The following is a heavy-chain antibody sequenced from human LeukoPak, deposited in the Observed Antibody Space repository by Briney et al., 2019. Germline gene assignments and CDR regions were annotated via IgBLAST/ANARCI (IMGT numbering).Heavy chain of an antibody. CDR1: GGSISSYS. D-gene: IGHD3-9*01. Sequence: SETLPLTCSVSGGSISSYSWTWVRQPPGKGREWIGFIDYSGSSNYNPSLKSRVTISADPSTNHFSLNLTSVTAADTAVYFCARDHPVADWAPDIWGRGTMVTVSS. J-gene: IGHJ3*02. CDR3: ARDHPVADWAPDI. CDR2: IDYSGSS. V-gene: IGHV4-59*13.